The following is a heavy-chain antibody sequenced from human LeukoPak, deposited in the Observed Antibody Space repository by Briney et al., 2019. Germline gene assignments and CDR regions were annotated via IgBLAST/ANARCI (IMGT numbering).Heavy chain of an antibody. D-gene: IGHD6-19*01. J-gene: IGHJ4*02. CDR1: GFTFSSYW. V-gene: IGHV3-7*01. Sequence: GGSLRLSCAASGFTFSSYWMSWVRQAPGKGLEWVANIKQDGSEKYYVDSVKGRFTISRDNAKNSLYLQMSSLRAEDTAVYYCARDAETSGWYVADYWGQGTLVTVSS. CDR3: ARDAETSGWYVADY. CDR2: IKQDGSEK.